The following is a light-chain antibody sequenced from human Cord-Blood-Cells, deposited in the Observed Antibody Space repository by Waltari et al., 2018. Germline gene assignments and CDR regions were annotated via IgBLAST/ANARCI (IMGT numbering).Light chain of an antibody. J-gene: IGLJ2*01. Sequence: QLVLTQSPSASASLGASVKLTCTLSSGHSSYAIAWHQQQPGKGPRYLMKLNSDGSHSKGDGIPARFSGSSSGAERYLTISSLQSEDEADYYCQTWGTGIQVFGGGTKLTVL. CDR1: SGHSSYA. CDR3: QTWGTGIQV. CDR2: LNSDGSH. V-gene: IGLV4-69*01.